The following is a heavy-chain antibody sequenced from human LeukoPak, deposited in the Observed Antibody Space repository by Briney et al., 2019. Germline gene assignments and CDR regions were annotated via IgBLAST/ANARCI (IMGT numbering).Heavy chain of an antibody. CDR2: ISYDGSNK. V-gene: IGHV3-30*03. D-gene: IGHD3-3*01. CDR3: ARESRPGLRSLGWPHDY. J-gene: IGHJ4*02. Sequence: PGGSLRLSCAASGFTFSSYGMHWVRQAPGKGLEWVAVISYDGSNKYYADSVKGRFTISRDNSKNTLYLQMNSLRAEDTAVYYCARESRPGLRSLGWPHDYWGQGTLVTVSS. CDR1: GFTFSSYG.